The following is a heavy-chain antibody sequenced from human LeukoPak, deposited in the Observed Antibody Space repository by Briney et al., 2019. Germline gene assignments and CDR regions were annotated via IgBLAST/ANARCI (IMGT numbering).Heavy chain of an antibody. D-gene: IGHD4-23*01. V-gene: IGHV3-30*18. CDR3: AKLIDYGGNSVSY. Sequence: GRSLRLSCAASGFTFSSYGMHWVRQAPGKGLEWVAVISYDGSNKYYADSVKGRLTISRDNSKNTLYLQMNSLRAEDTAVYYCAKLIDYGGNSVSYWGQGTLVTVSS. CDR2: ISYDGSNK. J-gene: IGHJ4*02. CDR1: GFTFSSYG.